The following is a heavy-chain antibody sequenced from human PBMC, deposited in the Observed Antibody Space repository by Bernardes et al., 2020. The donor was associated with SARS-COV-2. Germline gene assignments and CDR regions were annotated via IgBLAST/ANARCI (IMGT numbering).Heavy chain of an antibody. D-gene: IGHD3-22*01. CDR3: ARDPKVVIRLPFDV. CDR2: ICHVGAST. Sequence: GGSLRLSCAASGFTFSSYAMRWVRQAPGKGLEWVSAICHVGASTNYADSVRGRFTISRDNSKYILYLQMDSLRAEDTALYDCARDPKVVIRLPFDVWGKGTMVTV. CDR1: GFTFSSYA. J-gene: IGHJ3*01. V-gene: IGHV3-23*01.